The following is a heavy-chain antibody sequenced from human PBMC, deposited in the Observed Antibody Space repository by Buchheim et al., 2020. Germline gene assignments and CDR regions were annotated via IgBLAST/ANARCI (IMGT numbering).Heavy chain of an antibody. Sequence: QVQLQQWGAGLLKPSENLSLTGAGYGGSFSGYYWSGIRQPPGKGLEWIGEINHSGSTNYNPSLKSRVTISVDTSKNQSSLTLSSVTAADTAVYYCARNGLCSGGSCYSNWFDPWGQGTL. J-gene: IGHJ5*02. CDR1: GGSFSGYY. D-gene: IGHD2-15*01. V-gene: IGHV4-34*01. CDR3: ARNGLCSGGSCYSNWFDP. CDR2: INHSGST.